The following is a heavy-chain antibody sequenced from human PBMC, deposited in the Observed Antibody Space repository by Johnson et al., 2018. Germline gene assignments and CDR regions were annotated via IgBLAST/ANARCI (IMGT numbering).Heavy chain of an antibody. D-gene: IGHD1-26*01. CDR3: ARGSLVGGTSWFAFDL. J-gene: IGHJ3*01. Sequence: VQLVESGGGVVQPGRSLRLSCAASGFTFSSYAMSWVRQAPGKGLEWVSVISNSGSSTYYADSVKGRFTITRDNSKNTLYLQMDSLSAEDTALYYCARGSLVGGTSWFAFDLWGQGTMVTVAS. V-gene: IGHV3-23*04. CDR2: ISNSGSST. CDR1: GFTFSSYA.